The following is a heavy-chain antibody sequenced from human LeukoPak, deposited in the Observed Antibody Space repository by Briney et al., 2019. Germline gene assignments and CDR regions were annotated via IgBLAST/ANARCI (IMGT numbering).Heavy chain of an antibody. CDR3: ARRDILTGYYSGDAFDI. CDR1: GFTFSDHY. V-gene: IGHV3-72*01. Sequence: AGGSLRLSCAASGFTFSDHYMDWVRQAPGKGLEWVGRTRNKANSYTTEYAASVKGRFTISRDDSKNSLYLQMNSLKTEDTAVYYCARRDILTGYYSGDAFDIWGQGTMVTVSS. CDR2: TRNKANSYTT. D-gene: IGHD3-9*01. J-gene: IGHJ3*02.